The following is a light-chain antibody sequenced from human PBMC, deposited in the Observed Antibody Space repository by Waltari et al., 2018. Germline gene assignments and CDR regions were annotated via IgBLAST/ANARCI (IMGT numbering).Light chain of an antibody. CDR1: SRDVGGYNY. CDR3: CSYAGSYLVV. V-gene: IGLV2-11*01. CDR2: DVS. J-gene: IGLJ2*01. Sequence: QSALTQPRSVSGSPGPSGTIPCTGTSRDVGGYNYVSWYQQHPGNATKLMIYDVSKRPSGVPDRFSGSKSGNTASLTISGLQAEDEADYYCCSYAGSYLVVFGGGTKLTVL.